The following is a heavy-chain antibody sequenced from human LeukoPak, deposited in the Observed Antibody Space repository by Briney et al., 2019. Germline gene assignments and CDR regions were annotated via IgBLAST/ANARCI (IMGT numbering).Heavy chain of an antibody. V-gene: IGHV4-59*01. CDR3: AREAITNRTVV. CDR2: IYYSGST. D-gene: IGHD4-23*01. J-gene: IGHJ4*02. CDR1: GGSISRYY. Sequence: SETLSLTCTVSGGSISRYYWSWVRQPPGKGLEWIGYIYYSGSTNYNPSLKRRVTISVDTSKTQFPLKLSSVTAADTAVYYCAREAITNRTVVWGQGTLVTVSS.